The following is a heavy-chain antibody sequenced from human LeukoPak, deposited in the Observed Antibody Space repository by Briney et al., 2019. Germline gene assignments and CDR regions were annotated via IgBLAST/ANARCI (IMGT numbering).Heavy chain of an antibody. CDR3: TTDLLLWNS. V-gene: IGHV3-15*01. CDR2: IKSKTDGGRT. J-gene: IGHJ5*02. CDR1: GFSFSNAW. D-gene: IGHD2-21*01. Sequence: PGGSLRLSCAASGFSFSNAWMSWVRQAPGKGLEWVGRIKSKTDGGRTEYAAPVKGRFTISRDDSKNTLYLHMNSLKTEDTAVYYCTTDLLLWNSWGQGTLVTVSS.